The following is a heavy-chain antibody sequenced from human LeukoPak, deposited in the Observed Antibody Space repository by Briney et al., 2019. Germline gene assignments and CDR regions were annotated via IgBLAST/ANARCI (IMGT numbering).Heavy chain of an antibody. J-gene: IGHJ6*04. CDR2: IYYSGST. Sequence: SETLSLTCTVSGGSVSSGSYYWSWIRQPPGKGLEWIGYIYYSGSTNYNPSLKSRVTISVDTSKNQFSLKLSSVTAADTAVYYCARGQNKLDVITMVRGAYYYYYYGMDVWGKGTTVTVSS. D-gene: IGHD3-10*01. CDR3: ARGQNKLDVITMVRGAYYYYYYGMDV. CDR1: GGSVSSGSYY. V-gene: IGHV4-61*01.